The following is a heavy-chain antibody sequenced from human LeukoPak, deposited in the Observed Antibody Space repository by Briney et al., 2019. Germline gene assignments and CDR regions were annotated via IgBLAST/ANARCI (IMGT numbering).Heavy chain of an antibody. CDR3: ARWYCSSTSCLDYYGMDV. Sequence: ASVKVSCKASGYTFTSYAMHWVRQAPGQRLEWMGWINAGNGNTKYSQKFQGRVTITRDTSASTAYIELSSLRSEDTAVYYCARWYCSSTSCLDYYGMDVWGQGTTVTVSS. V-gene: IGHV1-3*01. CDR1: GYTFTSYA. D-gene: IGHD2-2*01. CDR2: INAGNGNT. J-gene: IGHJ6*02.